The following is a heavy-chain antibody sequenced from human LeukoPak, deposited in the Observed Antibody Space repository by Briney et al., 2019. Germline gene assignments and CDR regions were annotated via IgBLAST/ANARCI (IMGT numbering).Heavy chain of an antibody. CDR3: ARDGPGFDY. J-gene: IGHJ4*02. Sequence: GGTLRLSCAASGFSFSSHGMNWVRQAPGKGLEWVSGISPSGDILYYADSVKGQFTISRDNAKNSLYLQMNSPRVEDTAIYYCARDGPGFDYWGQGTLVIVSS. D-gene: IGHD2-2*01. V-gene: IGHV3-21*03. CDR1: GFSFSSHG. CDR2: ISPSGDIL.